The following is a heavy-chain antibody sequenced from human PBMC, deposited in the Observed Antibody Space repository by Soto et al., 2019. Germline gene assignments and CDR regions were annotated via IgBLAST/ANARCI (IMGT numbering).Heavy chain of an antibody. V-gene: IGHV4-59*08. Sequence: PSETLSLTCTVSGGSISSYYWSWIRQPPGKGLEWIGYIYYSGSTNYNPSLKSRVAISADASTKQFSLTLSSVTAADTAVYYCVRQGIGVLPVLVDVWGQGTTVTVS. CDR1: GGSISSYY. D-gene: IGHD1-26*01. J-gene: IGHJ6*02. CDR3: VRQGIGVLPVLVDV. CDR2: IYYSGST.